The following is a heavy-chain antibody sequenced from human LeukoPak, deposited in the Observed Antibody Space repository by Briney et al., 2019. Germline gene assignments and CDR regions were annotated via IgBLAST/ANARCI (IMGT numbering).Heavy chain of an antibody. V-gene: IGHV3-23*01. CDR1: GFTFSSYA. D-gene: IGHD6-13*01. CDR3: ASSIAAAGTRQYFQH. CDR2: ISGSGGST. J-gene: IGHJ1*01. Sequence: GGSLRLSCAASGFTFSSYAMSWVRQAPGKGLEWVSAISGSGGSTYYADSVKGRFTISRDNSKNTLYLQMNSLRAEDTAVYYCASSIAAAGTRQYFQHWGQGTLVTVSS.